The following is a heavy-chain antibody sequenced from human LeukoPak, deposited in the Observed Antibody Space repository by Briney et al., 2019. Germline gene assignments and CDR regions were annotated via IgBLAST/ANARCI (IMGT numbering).Heavy chain of an antibody. Sequence: SETLSLTCTVSGGSISSGGYYWSWIRQHPGKGLEWIGYIYYSGSTYYNPSLKSRVTMSVDTSKNQFSLKVNSVTAADTAVYYCARGKSYCGGDCHSYWGQGTLVTVSS. V-gene: IGHV4-31*03. CDR2: IYYSGST. D-gene: IGHD2-21*02. CDR3: ARGKSYCGGDCHSY. CDR1: GGSISSGGYY. J-gene: IGHJ4*02.